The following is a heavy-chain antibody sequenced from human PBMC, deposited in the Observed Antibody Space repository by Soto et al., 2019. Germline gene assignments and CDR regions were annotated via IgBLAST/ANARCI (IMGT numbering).Heavy chain of an antibody. CDR2: ISWNRGLI. CDR3: VKGVGSGLGLNFQH. D-gene: IGHD3-22*01. CDR1: GFTFDDFA. Sequence: DVQLVESGGDLVQPGRSLRLSCAVSGFTFDDFAMHCVRQAPGNGLEWVSGISWNRGLIAYVDSVKGRFTISRDIAQNSPYLQMNRLRTEDTAFDYCVKGVGSGLGLNFQHWGQGTLVTVSS. J-gene: IGHJ1*01. V-gene: IGHV3-9*01.